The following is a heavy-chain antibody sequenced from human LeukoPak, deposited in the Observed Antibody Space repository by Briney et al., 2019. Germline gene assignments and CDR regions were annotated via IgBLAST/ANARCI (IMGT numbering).Heavy chain of an antibody. V-gene: IGHV3-23*01. D-gene: IGHD2-21*02. CDR3: AKAGVTATSSYYYMDV. CDR2: ISGSGGST. Sequence: PGGSLRLSCAASGFTLSSYAMSWVRQAPGKGLEWVSAISGSGGSTYFADSVKGLLTISRDNSKNTLYLQMNSLRAEDTAVYYCAKAGVTATSSYYYMDVWGKGTTVTVSS. CDR1: GFTLSSYA. J-gene: IGHJ6*03.